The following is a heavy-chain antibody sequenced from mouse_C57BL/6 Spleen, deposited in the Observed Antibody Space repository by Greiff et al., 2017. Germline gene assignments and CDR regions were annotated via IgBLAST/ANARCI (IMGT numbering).Heavy chain of an antibody. J-gene: IGHJ2*01. V-gene: IGHV5-12*01. Sequence: DVHLVESGGGLVQPGGSLKLSCAASGFTFSDYYMYWVRQTPEKRLEWVAYISNGGGSTYYPDTVKGRFTISRDNAKNHLYLQMSRLKSEDTAMYYCARQDGRYLDYWGQGTTLTVSS. CDR3: ARQDGRYLDY. CDR1: GFTFSDYY. CDR2: ISNGGGST. D-gene: IGHD5-1*01.